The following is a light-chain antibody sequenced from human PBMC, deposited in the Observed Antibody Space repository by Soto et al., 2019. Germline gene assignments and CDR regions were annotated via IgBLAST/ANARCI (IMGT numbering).Light chain of an antibody. CDR2: EVS. CDR3: SSYAGSNILYV. Sequence: QSALTQPSSASGSPGQSVTISCPGTSSDVGGYNYVSWYQQHPGKAPKLMIYEVSKRPSGVPDRFSGSKSGNTASLTVSGLQAEDEADYYCSSYAGSNILYVFGTGTKLTVL. V-gene: IGLV2-8*01. CDR1: SSDVGGYNY. J-gene: IGLJ1*01.